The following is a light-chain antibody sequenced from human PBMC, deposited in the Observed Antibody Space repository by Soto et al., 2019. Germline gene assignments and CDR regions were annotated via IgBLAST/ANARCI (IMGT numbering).Light chain of an antibody. CDR3: QKYNNWPQT. J-gene: IGKJ1*01. Sequence: EIVMTQSPATLSVSPGERATLSCRASQSVSSNLAWYQQKPGQAPRLLIYGASTRATGIPARFSGSGSGTEFTFTISSLQSEDFAVYYCQKYNNWPQTFGQGTKVDIK. V-gene: IGKV3-15*01. CDR2: GAS. CDR1: QSVSSN.